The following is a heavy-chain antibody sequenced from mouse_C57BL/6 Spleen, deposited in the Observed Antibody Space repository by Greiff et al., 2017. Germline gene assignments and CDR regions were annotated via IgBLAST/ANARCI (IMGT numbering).Heavy chain of an antibody. Sequence: QVQLQQPGAELVMPGASVKLSCKASGYTFTSYWMHWVKQRPGQGLEWIGEIDPSDSYTNYNQKFKGKSTLTVDKSSNTAYMQLSSLTSEDSAVYYCARGTIVTYYFDYWGQGTTLTVSS. CDR3: ARGTIVTYYFDY. CDR2: IDPSDSYT. CDR1: GYTFTSYW. V-gene: IGHV1-69*01. D-gene: IGHD2-5*01. J-gene: IGHJ2*01.